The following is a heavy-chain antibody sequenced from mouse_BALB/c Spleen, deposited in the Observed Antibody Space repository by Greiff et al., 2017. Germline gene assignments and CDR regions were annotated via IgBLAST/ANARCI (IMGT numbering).Heavy chain of an antibody. CDR3: TKSTMITRGAMDY. CDR2: IYPGNSGT. V-gene: IGHV1-5*01. CDR1: GYTFTSYW. Sequence: VQLQQSGTVLARPGASVKMSCKAFGYTFTSYWMHWVKQRPGQGLEWIGAIYPGNSGTSYNQKFKGKAKLTAVTSTSTAYMELSSLTNEDSAVYYFTKSTMITRGAMDYWGQGTSVTVSS. J-gene: IGHJ4*01. D-gene: IGHD2-4*01.